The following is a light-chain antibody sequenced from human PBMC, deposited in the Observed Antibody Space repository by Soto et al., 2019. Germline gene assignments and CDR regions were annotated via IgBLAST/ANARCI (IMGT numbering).Light chain of an antibody. CDR3: QQYCSSPFT. J-gene: IGKJ3*01. V-gene: IGKV3-20*01. CDR1: QSVSSSY. Sequence: EIVLTQSPGTLSLSPGERATLSCRASQSVSSSYLAWYQQKPGQAPRLLIYGASSRATGIPDRFSGSGSVTDFTLTISRLEPDDVAVYYCQQYCSSPFTFGPGTKVDIK. CDR2: GAS.